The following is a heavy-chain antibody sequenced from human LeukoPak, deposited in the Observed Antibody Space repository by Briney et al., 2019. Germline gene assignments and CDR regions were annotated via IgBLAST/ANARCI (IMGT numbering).Heavy chain of an antibody. J-gene: IGHJ4*02. Sequence: GGSLLLSCAASGFTFTNYAMTWVRPAPGKGLEWVSGISEGVGNTYYADSVKGRFTISKDHSKNTMYLQMNSLRAEYTALYYCAKREKGTTGRFFDYWGRGTLVTVSS. CDR2: ISEGVGNT. D-gene: IGHD4-17*01. CDR1: GFTFTNYA. V-gene: IGHV3-23*01. CDR3: AKREKGTTGRFFDY.